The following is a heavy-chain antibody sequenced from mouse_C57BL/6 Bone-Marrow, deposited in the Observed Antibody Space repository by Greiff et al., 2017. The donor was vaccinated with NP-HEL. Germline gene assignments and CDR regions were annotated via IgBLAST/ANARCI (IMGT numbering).Heavy chain of an antibody. Sequence: EVQLQQSGPELVKPWASVKLSCKASGYSFTGYCMHWVKQSHGKSLEWIGRINPYNGDTFYNQKFKGKATLTVDKSSSTARMKLLGLTSEYFAVYYSARRMGAMDYWGQGTSVTVSS. CDR1: GYSFTGYC. V-gene: IGHV1-37*01. CDR3: ARRMGAMDY. D-gene: IGHD2-3*01. CDR2: INPYNGDT. J-gene: IGHJ4*01.